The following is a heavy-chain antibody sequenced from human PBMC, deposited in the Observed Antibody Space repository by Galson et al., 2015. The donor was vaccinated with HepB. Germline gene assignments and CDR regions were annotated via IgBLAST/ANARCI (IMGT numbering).Heavy chain of an antibody. CDR2: ISYDGSNK. CDR1: GFTFSSYA. CDR3: ASSDYSSGWYKRDYFDY. V-gene: IGHV3-30*04. D-gene: IGHD6-19*01. Sequence: SLRLSCAASGFTFSSYAMHWVRQAPGKGLEWVAVISYDGSNKYYADSVKGRFTISRDNSKNTLYLQMNSLRAEDTAVYYCASSDYSSGWYKRDYFDYWGQGTLVTVSS. J-gene: IGHJ4*02.